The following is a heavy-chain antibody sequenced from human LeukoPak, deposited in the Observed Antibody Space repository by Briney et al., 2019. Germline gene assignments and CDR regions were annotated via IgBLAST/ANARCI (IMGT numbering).Heavy chain of an antibody. CDR2: INHSGSA. J-gene: IGHJ5*02. Sequence: SETLSLTCAVYGGSFSGYYWSWIRQPPGKGLEWIGEINHSGSANYNPSLKSRVTISVDTSKNQFSLKLSSVTAADTAVYYCARGRVRGVANWFDPWGQGTLVTVSS. V-gene: IGHV4-34*01. CDR3: ARGRVRGVANWFDP. D-gene: IGHD3-10*01. CDR1: GGSFSGYY.